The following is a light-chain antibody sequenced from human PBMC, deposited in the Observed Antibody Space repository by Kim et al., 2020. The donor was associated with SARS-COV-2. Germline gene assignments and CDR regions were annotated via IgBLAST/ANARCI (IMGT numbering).Light chain of an antibody. CDR1: SCDVSGYNY. V-gene: IGLV2-8*01. CDR3: SSYAGSNNVV. J-gene: IGLJ2*01. Sequence: GQSLTVSFTGNSCDVSGYNYVAWYQQHPGKPPKLMIYEVSKRPSGVPDGFSGSKSGNTASLTVSGLRAEDEADYYCSSYAGSNNVVFGGGTKLTVL. CDR2: EVS.